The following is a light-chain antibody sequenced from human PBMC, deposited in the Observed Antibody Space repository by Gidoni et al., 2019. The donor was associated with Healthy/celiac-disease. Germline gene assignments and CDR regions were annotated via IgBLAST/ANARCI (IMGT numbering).Light chain of an antibody. J-gene: IGKJ3*01. V-gene: IGKV1-39*01. Sequence: DIQLTQPPPPLSASVGDRVTLTCRASQSISSYLDWYQQKPGKAPKLLIYAASSLQSGVPPRFSGSGSGTDFTLTISSLQPEDFATYYCQQSYSTPLFTFGPXTKVDIK. CDR3: QQSYSTPLFT. CDR2: AAS. CDR1: QSISSY.